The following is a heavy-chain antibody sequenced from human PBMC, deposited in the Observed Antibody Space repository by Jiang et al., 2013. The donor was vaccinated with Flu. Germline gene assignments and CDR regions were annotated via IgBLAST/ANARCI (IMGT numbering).Heavy chain of an antibody. CDR3: ARYCSGGSCYGKFDY. CDR2: TRNKANSYTT. V-gene: IGHV3-72*01. CDR1: GFTFSDHH. D-gene: IGHD2-15*01. Sequence: VQLVESGGGLVQPGGSLRLSCAASGFTFSDHHMDWVRQAPGKGLEWVGRTRNKANSYTTEYAASVKGRFTISRDDSKNSLYLQMNSLKTEDTAVYYCARYCSGGSCYGKFDYWGQGTLVTVSS. J-gene: IGHJ4*02.